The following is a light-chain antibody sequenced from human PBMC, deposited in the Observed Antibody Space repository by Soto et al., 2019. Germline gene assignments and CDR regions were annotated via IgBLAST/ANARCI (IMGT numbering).Light chain of an antibody. CDR3: CSYAGSSTSVV. Sequence: QSALTQPASVSGSPGQSSTISCTGTSSDVGSYNLVSWYQQHPGKAPKLMIYEGSKRPSGVSNRFSGSKSGNTASLTISGLQAEDEADYYCCSYAGSSTSVVFGGGTKLTVL. CDR1: SSDVGSYNL. V-gene: IGLV2-23*01. J-gene: IGLJ2*01. CDR2: EGS.